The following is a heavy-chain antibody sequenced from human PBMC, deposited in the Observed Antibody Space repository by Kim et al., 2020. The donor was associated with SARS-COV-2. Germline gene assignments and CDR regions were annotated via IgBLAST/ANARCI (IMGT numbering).Heavy chain of an antibody. Sequence: SLKSRVTISVDTSKNQFSLKLSSVTAADTAVYYCAREYCNSTSCYAYLDFWGQGTLVTVSS. J-gene: IGHJ4*02. CDR3: AREYCNSTSCYAYLDF. D-gene: IGHD2-2*01. V-gene: IGHV4-34*01.